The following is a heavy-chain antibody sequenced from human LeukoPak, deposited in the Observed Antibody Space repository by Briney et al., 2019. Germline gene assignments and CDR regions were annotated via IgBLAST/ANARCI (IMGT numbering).Heavy chain of an antibody. V-gene: IGHV3-74*01. D-gene: IGHD2-2*01. CDR3: ARVTSLRCFDL. CDR1: GFTFSDYW. CDR2: ITSDGSST. J-gene: IGHJ2*01. Sequence: GGSLRPSCAASGFTFSDYWMHWVRRAPGKGLVWVTRITSDGSSTTYADSVKGRFTISRDNAKNTLYLQMNSLRAEDTAIYYCARVTSLRCFDLWGRGTLVTVSS.